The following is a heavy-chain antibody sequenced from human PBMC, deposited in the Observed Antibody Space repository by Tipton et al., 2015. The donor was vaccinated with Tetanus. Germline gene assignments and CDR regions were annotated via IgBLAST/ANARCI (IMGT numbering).Heavy chain of an antibody. CDR3: ANNPGGWLLPDDH. V-gene: IGHV3-30-3*01. CDR2: TSYDGSNK. CDR1: GFTFSSYA. D-gene: IGHD5-24*01. Sequence: SLRLSCAASGFTFSSYAMHWVRQAPGKGLEWVAVTSYDGSNKYYADSVKGRFTISRDNSKNTLYLQMNSLRAEDTAVYYCANNPGGWLLPDDHWGQGTLVTVSS. J-gene: IGHJ5*02.